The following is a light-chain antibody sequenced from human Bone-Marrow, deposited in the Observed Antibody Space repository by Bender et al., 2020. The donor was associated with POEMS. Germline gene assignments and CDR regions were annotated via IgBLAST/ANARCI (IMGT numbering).Light chain of an antibody. CDR2: DVT. Sequence: QSALTQPRSVSGSPGHSVTISCTGASSDVGTYNYVSWYQQHPGKAPKLIIYDVTQRPSGVPDRFSGSKSGTSASLAITGLQAEDEGDYYCQSYDNSLGGWVFGGGTKLTVL. CDR3: QSYDNSLGGWV. J-gene: IGLJ3*02. CDR1: SSDVGTYNY. V-gene: IGLV2-11*01.